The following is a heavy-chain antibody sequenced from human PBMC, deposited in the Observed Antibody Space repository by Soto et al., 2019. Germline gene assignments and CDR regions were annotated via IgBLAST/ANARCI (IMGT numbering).Heavy chain of an antibody. Sequence: GWSLRLSCASSVFTFNSYGMHWVRKAPGKGLEWVAVISYDGSNKYYADSVKGRFTISRDNSKNTLYLQMNSLRAEDTAVYYCARAPHYYDSSGLYYYGMDVWGQGTTVTVS. CDR1: VFTFNSYG. D-gene: IGHD3-22*01. CDR3: ARAPHYYDSSGLYYYGMDV. CDR2: ISYDGSNK. V-gene: IGHV3-30*03. J-gene: IGHJ6*02.